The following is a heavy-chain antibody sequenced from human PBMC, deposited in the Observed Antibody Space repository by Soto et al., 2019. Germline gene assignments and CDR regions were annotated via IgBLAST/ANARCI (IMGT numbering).Heavy chain of an antibody. CDR1: GFTFSDSY. J-gene: IGHJ4*02. D-gene: IGHD5-12*01. CDR3: ARRDGYNYFDF. CDR2: ISSTSSFT. V-gene: IGHV3-11*06. Sequence: QVQLVESGGGLVKPGGSLRLSCVASGFTFSDSYMSWVRQSPGKGLEWVSYISSTSSFTDYAESVKGRFTISRDNAKNSLFLHMTGLRAADTALYDCARRDGYNYFDFWGQGTLVSVSS.